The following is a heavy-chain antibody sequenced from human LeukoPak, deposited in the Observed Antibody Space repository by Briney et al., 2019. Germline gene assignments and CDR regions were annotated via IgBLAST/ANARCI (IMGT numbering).Heavy chain of an antibody. D-gene: IGHD6-13*01. V-gene: IGHV3-21*01. CDR1: GFTFSSYS. CDR2: ISSSSSYI. CDR3: ARSSSWYHYYYMDV. J-gene: IGHJ6*03. Sequence: GGSLRLSCAASGFTFSSYSMNWVRQAPGKGLEWVSSISSSSSYIYYADSVKGRFTISRDNAKNSLYLQMNSLRAEDTAVYYCARSSSWYHYYYMDVWGKGTTVTVSS.